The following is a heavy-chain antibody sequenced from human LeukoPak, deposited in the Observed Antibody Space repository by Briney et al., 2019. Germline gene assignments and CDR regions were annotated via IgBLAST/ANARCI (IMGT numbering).Heavy chain of an antibody. CDR1: GFTFSSYE. Sequence: GGSLRLSCAASGFTFSSYEMNWVRQAPGKGLEWVSYISSSGSTKYYADSVRGRFTISRDNAKNSLYLQMNSLRAEDTAVYYCARDSGSSGWAHYFDYWGQGTLVTVSS. CDR2: ISSSGSTK. CDR3: ARDSGSSGWAHYFDY. D-gene: IGHD6-19*01. V-gene: IGHV3-48*03. J-gene: IGHJ4*02.